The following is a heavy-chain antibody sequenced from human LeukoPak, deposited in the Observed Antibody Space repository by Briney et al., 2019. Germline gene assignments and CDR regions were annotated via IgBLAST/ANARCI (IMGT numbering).Heavy chain of an antibody. D-gene: IGHD6-19*01. CDR3: ATGVTYKSGWYGFDY. V-gene: IGHV4-61*02. CDR2: IYNSGST. Sequence: SETLSLTCTVSGDSISSDSYYWNWIRQPAEKGLEWIGRIYNSGSTKYNPSLRSRVTISVDTSKNQFSLRLTSVTAADTAVYYCATGVTYKSGWYGFDYWGQGTLVTVSS. J-gene: IGHJ4*02. CDR1: GDSISSDSYY.